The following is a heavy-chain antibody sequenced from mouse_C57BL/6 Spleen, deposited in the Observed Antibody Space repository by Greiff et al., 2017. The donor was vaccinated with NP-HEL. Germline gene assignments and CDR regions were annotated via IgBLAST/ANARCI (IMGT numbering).Heavy chain of an antibody. CDR2: VDTEDGDT. D-gene: IGHD1-1*01. Sequence: VQLQQSGAELVRPGASVKLSCTASGLHIKDYYMHWVKQRPEQGPEWIGRVDTEDGDTEYAPKFQGKATMTAYTAANTAYLQLSSLTSEDTSVYYCTKGYTTVAYWYFDVWGTGTTVTVSS. V-gene: IGHV14-1*01. CDR3: TKGYTTVAYWYFDV. CDR1: GLHIKDYY. J-gene: IGHJ1*03.